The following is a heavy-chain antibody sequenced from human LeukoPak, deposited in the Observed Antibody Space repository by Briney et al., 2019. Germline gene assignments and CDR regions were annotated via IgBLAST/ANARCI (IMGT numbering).Heavy chain of an antibody. CDR2: ISGSGGTT. CDR1: GFTFSSFA. V-gene: IGHV3-23*01. Sequence: GGSLRLSCAASGFTFSSFAMRWVRQVPGKGLEWVSAISGSGGTTYYADSVKGRFAISRDNSKNTLSLQMNSLRAEDTAIYYCVKHGEAYSDSKTDYWGQGILVTVSS. J-gene: IGHJ4*02. D-gene: IGHD4-11*01. CDR3: VKHGEAYSDSKTDY.